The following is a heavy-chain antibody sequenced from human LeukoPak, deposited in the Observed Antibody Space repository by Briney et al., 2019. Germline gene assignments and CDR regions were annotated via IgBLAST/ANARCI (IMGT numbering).Heavy chain of an antibody. D-gene: IGHD3-22*01. J-gene: IGHJ4*02. CDR1: GFTFSSYS. V-gene: IGHV3-48*02. CDR3: ARSTYYYDSSGYLYPSFFDY. CDR2: ISRTSHTI. Sequence: GGSLRLSCAASGFTFSSYSMNWVHQAPGKGLEWVSYISRTSHTIYYADSVKGRFTISRDNAKNSLYLQMNSLRDEDTAVYYCARSTYYYDSSGYLYPSFFDYWGQGNLVTVSS.